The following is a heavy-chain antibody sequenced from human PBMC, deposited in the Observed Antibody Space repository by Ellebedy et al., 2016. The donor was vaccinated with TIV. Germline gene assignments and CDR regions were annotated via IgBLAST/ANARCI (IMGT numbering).Heavy chain of an antibody. CDR2: IYHSGST. CDR3: ARDRTGTSFDY. CDR1: GYSISSGYY. D-gene: IGHD1-7*01. Sequence: SETLSLTCTVSGYSISSGYYWGWIRQPPGKGLEWIGSIYHSGSTYYNPSLKSRVTISVDTSKIQFSLKLRSVTAADTAVYYCARDRTGTSFDYWGQGTLVTVSS. J-gene: IGHJ4*02. V-gene: IGHV4-38-2*02.